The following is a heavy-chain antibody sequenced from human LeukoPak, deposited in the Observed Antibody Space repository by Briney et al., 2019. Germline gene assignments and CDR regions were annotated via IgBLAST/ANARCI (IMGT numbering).Heavy chain of an antibody. J-gene: IGHJ4*02. CDR3: TQGLWFGESYFDY. CDR2: INSDGSST. Sequence: GGSLRLSCAASGFTFSSYWMHWVRQAPGKGLVWVSRINSDGSSTSYADSVKGRFTISRDNAKNTLYLQMNSLKTEDTAVYYCTQGLWFGESYFDYWGQGTLVTVSS. D-gene: IGHD3-10*01. V-gene: IGHV3-74*01. CDR1: GFTFSSYW.